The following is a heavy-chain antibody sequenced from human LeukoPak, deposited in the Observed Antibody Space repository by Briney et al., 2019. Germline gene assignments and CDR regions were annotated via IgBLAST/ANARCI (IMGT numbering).Heavy chain of an antibody. J-gene: IGHJ4*02. Sequence: ASVKVSCKASGYTFTSYGISWVRQAPGQGLEWMGWISAYNGNTNYAQKLQGRVTMTTDTPTSTAYMELRSLRSDDTAVYYCARVRLLRYFDWLPHFDYWGQGTLVTVSS. CDR3: ARVRLLRYFDWLPHFDY. D-gene: IGHD3-9*01. V-gene: IGHV1-18*04. CDR2: ISAYNGNT. CDR1: GYTFTSYG.